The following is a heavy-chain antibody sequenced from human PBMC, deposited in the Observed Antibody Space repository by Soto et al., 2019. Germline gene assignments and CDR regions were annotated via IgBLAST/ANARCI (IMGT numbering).Heavy chain of an antibody. Sequence: SETLSLTCAAYGGSFSGYYWSWIRQPPGKGLEWIGEINHSGSTNYNPSLKSRVTISVDTSKNQFSLKLSSVTAADTAVYYCARGRKKILTGYYKVANWFDPWGQGTLVTVSS. CDR2: INHSGST. CDR1: GGSFSGYY. CDR3: ARGRKKILTGYYKVANWFDP. V-gene: IGHV4-34*01. D-gene: IGHD3-9*01. J-gene: IGHJ5*02.